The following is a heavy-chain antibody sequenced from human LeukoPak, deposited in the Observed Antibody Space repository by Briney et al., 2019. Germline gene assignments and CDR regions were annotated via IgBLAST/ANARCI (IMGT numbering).Heavy chain of an antibody. J-gene: IGHJ3*02. CDR1: GFTVSSNY. CDR2: IYSGGST. CDR3: ARLYDSSGYGAFDI. D-gene: IGHD3-22*01. Sequence: PGGSLRLSCAASGFTVSSNYMGWVRQAPGKGLEWVSVIYSGGSTYYPDSVKGRFTISRDNSQNTLYLQMDSLRAEDTAVYYCARLYDSSGYGAFDIWGQGTMVTVSS. V-gene: IGHV3-66*02.